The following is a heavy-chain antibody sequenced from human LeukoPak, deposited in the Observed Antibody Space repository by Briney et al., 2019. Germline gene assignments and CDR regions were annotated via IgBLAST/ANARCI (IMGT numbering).Heavy chain of an antibody. J-gene: IGHJ4*02. CDR2: IRSKPYTYAT. V-gene: IGHV3-73*01. D-gene: IGHD1-26*01. CDR3: TAEVGANEPDYFDY. Sequence: PGGSLRLSCAASGFTFNGSTIHWVRQASGKGLEWVGRIRSKPYTYATAYVASVKGRFTISRDDSKNTAYLQMSSLKTEDTAVYYCTAEVGANEPDYFDYWGQGTLVTVSS. CDR1: GFTFNGST.